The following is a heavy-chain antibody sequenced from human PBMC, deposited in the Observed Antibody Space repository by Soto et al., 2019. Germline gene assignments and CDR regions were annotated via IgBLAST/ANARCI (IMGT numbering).Heavy chain of an antibody. CDR3: ARGGGVTTTGDDY. D-gene: IGHD4-4*01. CDR1: GGSINTATHS. V-gene: IGHV4-30-2*01. Sequence: QLQLQESGSGLVKPSQTLSLTCAVSGGSINTATHSWSWIRQPPGKGLEWIGYIYHSGSTYYNPSVKSRVTISIAKSNNQFPPRLSSVTAADTAVYYCARGGGVTTTGDDYWGQGILVTVSS. CDR2: IYHSGST. J-gene: IGHJ4*02.